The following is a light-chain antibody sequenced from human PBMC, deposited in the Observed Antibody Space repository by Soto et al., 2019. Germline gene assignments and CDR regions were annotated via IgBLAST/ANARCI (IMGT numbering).Light chain of an antibody. CDR3: QQYNDWPPLT. CDR1: QSVGTK. Sequence: EIVMTQSPATLSVSPGERATLFCRASQSVGTKLAWYQQRPGQAPRLLIYGAFTRATGFPVRFSGSGFGTEFSLTISSVQSEDFAVYYCQQYNDWPPLTCGGGTKVEI. J-gene: IGKJ4*01. CDR2: GAF. V-gene: IGKV3-15*01.